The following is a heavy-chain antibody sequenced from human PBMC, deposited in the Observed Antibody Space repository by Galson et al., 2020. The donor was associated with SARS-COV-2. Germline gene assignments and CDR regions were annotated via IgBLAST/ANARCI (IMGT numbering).Heavy chain of an antibody. CDR2: VFNSGTT. V-gene: IGHV4-39*07. D-gene: IGHD6-19*01. J-gene: IGHJ5*02. CDR1: GGSIRSSNYY. Sequence: LETLSLTCTVSGGSIRSSNYYWGWIRQPPGKGLEWIGSVFNSGTTHYSPSLQSRVTISVDTSKNQFSLNLNSVTAADTAMYYCARDATSSGWYNWFDPWGQGTLVTVSS. CDR3: ARDATSSGWYNWFDP.